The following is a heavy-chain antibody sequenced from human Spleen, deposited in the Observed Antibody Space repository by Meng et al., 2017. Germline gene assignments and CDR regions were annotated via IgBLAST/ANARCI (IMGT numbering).Heavy chain of an antibody. CDR2: ISSSGSTI. D-gene: IGHD3-16*01. CDR1: GFTFSDYY. J-gene: IGHJ4*02. Sequence: GESLKISCAASGFTFSDYYMSWIRQAPGKGLEWVSYISSSGSTIYYADSVKGRFTISRDNAKNSLYLQMNSLRAEDTAVYYCARSAVRGGYFWDYFDYWGQGTLVTVSS. CDR3: ARSAVRGGYFWDYFDY. V-gene: IGHV3-11*01.